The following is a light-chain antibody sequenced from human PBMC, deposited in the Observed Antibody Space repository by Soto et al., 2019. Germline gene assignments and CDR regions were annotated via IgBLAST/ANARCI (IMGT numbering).Light chain of an antibody. J-gene: IGKJ1*01. V-gene: IGKV3-15*01. CDR1: QSVSSN. CDR2: GAS. CDR3: LQYNNWWT. Sequence: EILMTQSPATLSVSPGDRATLSCRASQSVSSNLAWYQQKPGQSPRLLIYGASTRATGIPARFSGSGSGTEFTLTISSLQSEDFAVYYCLQYNNWWTFGQGTKVEIK.